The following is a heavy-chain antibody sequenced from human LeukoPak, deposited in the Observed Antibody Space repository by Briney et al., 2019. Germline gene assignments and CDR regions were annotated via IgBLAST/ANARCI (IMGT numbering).Heavy chain of an antibody. J-gene: IGHJ6*03. D-gene: IGHD3-22*01. V-gene: IGHV4-34*01. CDR3: ARFSSQYYYDQRGLRGDYYNMDV. Sequence: SETLSLTCAVYGGSFSGYYWNWIRQPPGKGLECVGEINHSGGTTYNPSLKSRVTVSLDTSKNQFSLKLSSVTAADTAVYYCARFSSQYYYDQRGLRGDYYNMDVWGKGTTVTISS. CDR2: INHSGGT. CDR1: GGSFSGYY.